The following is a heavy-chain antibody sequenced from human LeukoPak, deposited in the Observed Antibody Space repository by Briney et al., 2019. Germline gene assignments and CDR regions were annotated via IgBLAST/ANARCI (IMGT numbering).Heavy chain of an antibody. Sequence: GGSLRLSCAASGFTFSIYAMNWVRQAPGKGLEWVSTIGGSGGSTYYADSVKGRFAISRDNSKNTLNLQMNSLRAEDTALYYCARDRAMVVGSSWYYDYWGQGTLVTVSS. D-gene: IGHD5-18*01. V-gene: IGHV3-23*01. CDR3: ARDRAMVVGSSWYYDY. J-gene: IGHJ4*02. CDR1: GFTFSIYA. CDR2: IGGSGGST.